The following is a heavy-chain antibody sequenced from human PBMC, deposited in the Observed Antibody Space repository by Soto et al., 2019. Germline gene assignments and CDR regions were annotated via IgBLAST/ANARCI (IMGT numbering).Heavy chain of an antibody. Sequence: PSETLSLTCAVSCYSFSSGYYWGWIRQPPGKGLEWIGTIYHSGSTYYNPSLKSRVTISLDTSRNQFSLKLSSVTAADTAVHYCARAYCSTASCYTWAFDIWGQGTMVTVSS. CDR1: CYSFSSGYY. D-gene: IGHD2-2*02. J-gene: IGHJ3*02. V-gene: IGHV4-38-2*01. CDR3: ARAYCSTASCYTWAFDI. CDR2: IYHSGST.